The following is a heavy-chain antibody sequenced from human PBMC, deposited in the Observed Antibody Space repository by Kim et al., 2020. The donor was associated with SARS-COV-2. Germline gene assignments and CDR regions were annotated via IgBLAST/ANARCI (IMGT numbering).Heavy chain of an antibody. CDR2: IKPDGSEK. CDR3: ASRIL. CDR1: ESTFSNDW. V-gene: IGHV3-7*01. D-gene: IGHD3-3*02. J-gene: IGHJ4*02. Sequence: GGSLRLSCAVSESTFSNDWTYWVRQAPGKGLEWVANIKPDGSEKYYVDSVKGRFSISRDNTKQLVYLQMNSLRVEDTAVYYCASRILGGQGTLVTVSS.